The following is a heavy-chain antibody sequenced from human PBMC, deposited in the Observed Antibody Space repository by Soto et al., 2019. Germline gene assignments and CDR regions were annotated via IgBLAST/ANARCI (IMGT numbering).Heavy chain of an antibody. V-gene: IGHV1-24*01. J-gene: IGHJ3*02. Sequence: GASGKVSWKVSGYTLTELSMHWVRQAPGKGREWMGGFDPEDGETIYAQKFQGRVTMTEDTSTDTAYMELSSLRSEDTAVYYCARLWNFENIDAFDIWGQGTMVTVSS. CDR1: GYTLTELS. CDR3: ARLWNFENIDAFDI. CDR2: FDPEDGET. D-gene: IGHD1-7*01.